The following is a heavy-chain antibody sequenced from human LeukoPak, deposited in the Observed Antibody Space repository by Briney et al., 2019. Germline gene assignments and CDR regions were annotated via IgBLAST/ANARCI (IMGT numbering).Heavy chain of an antibody. D-gene: IGHD1-26*01. CDR2: TYHSGNT. CDR3: ARLGEWELLPDY. V-gene: IGHV4/OR15-8*02. J-gene: IGHJ4*02. Sequence: PSETLSLTCVVSGGSVRSNNWWSWVRQSPGKGLEWIGETYHSGNTNYSPSLRSRVTLSIDKSKNQLSLRLSSVTAADTAIYYCARLGEWELLPDYWGQGTLVIVSS. CDR1: GGSVRSNNW.